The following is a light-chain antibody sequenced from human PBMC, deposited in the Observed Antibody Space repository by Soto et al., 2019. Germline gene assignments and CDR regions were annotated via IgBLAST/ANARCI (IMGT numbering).Light chain of an antibody. V-gene: IGKV1-5*01. J-gene: IGKJ1*01. CDR3: QQYKSYRT. CDR1: QTISSW. CDR2: DAS. Sequence: GDRFTINCSATQTISSWLAWDPHKPGNAPKLMIYDASSLESWVPSKFSSSGSGREFTLTISGLKPDDFAIYYCQQYKSYRTFGQGTKVEIK.